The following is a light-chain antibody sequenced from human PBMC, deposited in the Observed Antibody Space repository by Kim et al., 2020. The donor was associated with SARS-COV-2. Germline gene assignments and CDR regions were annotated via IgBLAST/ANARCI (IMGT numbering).Light chain of an antibody. CDR2: GAS. V-gene: IGKV3-15*01. CDR3: QQYNNFRT. J-gene: IGKJ1*01. Sequence: CVSPGERATLSCRASQSVSTNLVWYQQKHGQAPRLLIYGASTRATGIPARFSGSGSGTEFTLTISSLQSEDFAVYYCQQYNNFRTFGQGTKVDIK. CDR1: QSVSTN.